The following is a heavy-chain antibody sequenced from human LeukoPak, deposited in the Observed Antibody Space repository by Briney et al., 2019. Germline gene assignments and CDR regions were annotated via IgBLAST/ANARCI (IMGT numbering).Heavy chain of an antibody. D-gene: IGHD3-10*01. Sequence: ASVKVSCKASGYTFTGYYLHWVQQAPGQGLEWMGWINPNSDGTNYAQKFQGRVTMTRDTSISTAYMELSRLRSDDTAVYYCARVQSESFGDRAFDAFDIWGQGTMVTVSS. V-gene: IGHV1-2*02. J-gene: IGHJ3*02. CDR2: INPNSDGT. CDR1: GYTFTGYY. CDR3: ARVQSESFGDRAFDAFDI.